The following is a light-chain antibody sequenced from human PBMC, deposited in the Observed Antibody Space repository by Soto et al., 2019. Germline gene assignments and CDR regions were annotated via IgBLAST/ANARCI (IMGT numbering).Light chain of an antibody. V-gene: IGKV3-11*01. J-gene: IGKJ4*01. CDR1: QSVSSY. CDR2: DAS. Sequence: ELVVTQSPATLSLSPGERATLSCRASQSVSSYLAWYQHKPGQAPRLLIYDASNRATGIPPRFSGGGSGTDSARTISSLVPENFAVYYCQQRSNWPPQLTFGSGTKVEIK. CDR3: QQRSNWPPQLT.